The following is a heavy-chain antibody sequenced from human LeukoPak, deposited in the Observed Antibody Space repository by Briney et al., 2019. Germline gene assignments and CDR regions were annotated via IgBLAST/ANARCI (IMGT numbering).Heavy chain of an antibody. V-gene: IGHV1-18*01. CDR3: ARVRSSTSPDYYYYGLDV. CDR1: GYTFSNYH. J-gene: IGHJ6*02. Sequence: ASVTVSCKASGYTFSNYHIGWVRQPPGQGLEGMGWISAYNGNTKYAQNLQGRVTMTTDTSTSTAYMELRSLRPDDTAVYYCARVRSSTSPDYYYYGLDVWGQGTTVTVSS. CDR2: ISAYNGNT. D-gene: IGHD6-6*01.